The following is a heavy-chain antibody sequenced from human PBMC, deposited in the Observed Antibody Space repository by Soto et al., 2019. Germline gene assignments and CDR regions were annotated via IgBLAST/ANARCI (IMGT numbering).Heavy chain of an antibody. CDR1: GGTFVRHV. CDR2: INPLSGIP. CDR3: APPACAATWCSPSHNLDH. V-gene: IGHV1-69*09. D-gene: IGHD2-2*01. Sequence: QVQLVQSGAEVKKPESSVKVSCKTSGGTFVRHVISWVRQAHGQGPEWMGKINPLSGIPNYAQKFQDRVTFTADTDSSTAYMELSSLRSDDTAVYYCAPPACAATWCSPSHNLDHWGQGTLVTVSS. J-gene: IGHJ4*02.